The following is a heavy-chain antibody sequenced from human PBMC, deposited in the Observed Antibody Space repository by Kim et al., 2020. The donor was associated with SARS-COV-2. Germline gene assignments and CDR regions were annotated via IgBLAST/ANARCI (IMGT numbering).Heavy chain of an antibody. V-gene: IGHV3-7*01. Sequence: GGSLRLSCAASGYTFSWYRMSWVRQAPGKGLEWVANIKEDGCEKNKVDSVKGRFTISRDNANKSLSLQMNSLRAEDTAVYYCAKDSPRYGLHVWGQETTVTVS. J-gene: IGHJ6*02. CDR2: IKEDGCEK. CDR1: GYTFSWYR. CDR3: AKDSPRYGLHV.